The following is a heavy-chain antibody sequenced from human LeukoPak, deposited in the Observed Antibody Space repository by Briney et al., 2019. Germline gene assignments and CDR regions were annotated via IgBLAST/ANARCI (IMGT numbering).Heavy chain of an antibody. CDR2: ISRSSSNI. J-gene: IGHJ4*02. CDR3: ARDIPDY. V-gene: IGHV3-21*01. Sequence: GGSLRLSCAASGFPFSSYSMNWVRQAPGKGLEWVSSISRSSSNIYYADSVKGRFTISRDNAKSSLYLQMNSLRAEDTAVYYCARDIPDYWGQGTLVTVSS. CDR1: GFPFSSYS.